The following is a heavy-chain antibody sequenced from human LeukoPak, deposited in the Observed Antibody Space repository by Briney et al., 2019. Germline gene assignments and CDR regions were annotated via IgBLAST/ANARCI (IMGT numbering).Heavy chain of an antibody. J-gene: IGHJ4*02. Sequence: GGSLRLSCAASGFTFSSYGMHWVRQAPGKGLEWVAVISYDGSNKYYADSVKGRFTISRDNSKNTLYLQMNSLRAEDTAVYYCAKDITDYGDPPGDYWGQGTLVTVSS. V-gene: IGHV3-30*18. CDR2: ISYDGSNK. D-gene: IGHD4-17*01. CDR1: GFTFSSYG. CDR3: AKDITDYGDPPGDY.